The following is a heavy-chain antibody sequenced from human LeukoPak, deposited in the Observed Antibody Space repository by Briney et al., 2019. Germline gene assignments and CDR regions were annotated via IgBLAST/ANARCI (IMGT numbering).Heavy chain of an antibody. CDR2: MNPNSGNT. V-gene: IGHV1-8*01. CDR1: GYTFTSYD. J-gene: IGHJ4*02. Sequence: ASVKVSCKASGYTFTSYDINWVRQATGQGLEGMGWMNPNSGNTGYAQKFQGRVTMTRDTSISTAYMELSRLRSDDTAVYYCARDPITRRNRLGYCSGGSCPPLGYWGQGTLVTVSS. CDR3: ARDPITRRNRLGYCSGGSCPPLGY. D-gene: IGHD2-15*01.